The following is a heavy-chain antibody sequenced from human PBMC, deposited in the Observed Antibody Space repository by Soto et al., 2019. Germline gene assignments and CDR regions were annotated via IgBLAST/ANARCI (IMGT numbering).Heavy chain of an antibody. J-gene: IGHJ6*02. CDR1: GFTFSSYA. D-gene: IGHD2-15*01. CDR2: ISGSGGST. CDR3: AKDRRGYCSGGSCDRGTYYYYYGMDV. Sequence: GGSLRLSCAASGFTFSSYAMSWVRQAPGKGLEWVSAISGSGGSTYYADSVKGRFTISRDNSKNTLYLQMNSLRAEDTAVYYCAKDRRGYCSGGSCDRGTYYYYYGMDVCGQGTSVTVSS. V-gene: IGHV3-23*01.